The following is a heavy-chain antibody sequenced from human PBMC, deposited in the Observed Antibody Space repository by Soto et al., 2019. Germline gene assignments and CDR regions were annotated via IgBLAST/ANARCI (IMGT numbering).Heavy chain of an antibody. J-gene: IGHJ6*02. V-gene: IGHV3-9*01. CDR1: GFNFNDYG. CDR3: AKDMENGYNPYYYYGMDV. Sequence: LRLSCAASGFNFNDYGMHWVRQAPGKGLEWVSSISWNSVSIGYADSVKGRFTISRDNAKNSLYLQMNSLRAEDTALYYCAKDMENGYNPYYYYGMDVWGQGTTVTVSS. D-gene: IGHD3-10*01. CDR2: ISWNSVSI.